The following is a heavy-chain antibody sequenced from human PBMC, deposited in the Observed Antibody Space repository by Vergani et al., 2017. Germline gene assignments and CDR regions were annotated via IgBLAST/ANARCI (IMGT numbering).Heavy chain of an antibody. J-gene: IGHJ6*03. CDR3: ARVNTETNGHLYYYYNIDV. CDR1: GGSFTSYH. CDR2: IDHTGRP. Sequence: QVQLQQWGGGLLKPSETLSLTCVVNGGSFTSYHWTWIRQSPGEGLEWVGDIDHTGRPDYNPSLKSRLTMSVDKSRNQFSLTCNSVTATDTAIYFCARVNTETNGHLYYYYNIDVWGQGTAVTVS. D-gene: IGHD4-11*01. V-gene: IGHV4-34*01.